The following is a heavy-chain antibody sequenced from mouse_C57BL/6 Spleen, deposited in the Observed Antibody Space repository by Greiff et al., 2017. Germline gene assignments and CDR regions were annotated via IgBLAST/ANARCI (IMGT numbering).Heavy chain of an antibody. Sequence: VQLQQPGAELVRPGTSVKLSCKASGYTFTSYWMHWVKQRPGQGLEWIGVIDPSDSYTNYNQKFKGKATLTVDTSSSTAYMQLSSLTSEDSAVYYCARCYYGSSYAMDYWGQGTSVTASS. CDR2: IDPSDSYT. CDR1: GYTFTSYW. V-gene: IGHV1-59*01. CDR3: ARCYYGSSYAMDY. J-gene: IGHJ4*01. D-gene: IGHD1-1*01.